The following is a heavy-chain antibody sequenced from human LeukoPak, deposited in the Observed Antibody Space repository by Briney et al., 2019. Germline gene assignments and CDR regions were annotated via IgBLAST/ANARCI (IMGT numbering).Heavy chain of an antibody. CDR3: ARSGYYSSNTFDY. J-gene: IGHJ4*02. V-gene: IGHV4-61*08. Sequence: SETLSLTCTVSGGSISSGDYYWSWIRQPPGKGLEWIGYIHYSGSTNYNPSLKSRVTMSVDTSKNQFSLKLSSVTAADTAVYYCARSGYYSSNTFDYWGQGTLVTVSS. CDR2: IHYSGST. D-gene: IGHD6-13*01. CDR1: GGSISSGDYY.